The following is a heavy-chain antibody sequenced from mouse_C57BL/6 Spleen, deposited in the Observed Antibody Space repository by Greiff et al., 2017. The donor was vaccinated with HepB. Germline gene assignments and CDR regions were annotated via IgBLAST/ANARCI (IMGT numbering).Heavy chain of an antibody. CDR3: TLHYYGSSWFAY. CDR1: GFTFSSYA. CDR2: ISSGGDYI. V-gene: IGHV5-9-1*02. J-gene: IGHJ3*01. Sequence: EVQRVESGEGLVKPGGSLKLSCAASGFTFSSYAMSWVRQTPEKRLEWVAYISSGGDYIYYADTVKGRFTISRDNARNTLYLQMSSLKSEDTAMYYCTLHYYGSSWFAYWGQGTLVTVSA. D-gene: IGHD1-1*01.